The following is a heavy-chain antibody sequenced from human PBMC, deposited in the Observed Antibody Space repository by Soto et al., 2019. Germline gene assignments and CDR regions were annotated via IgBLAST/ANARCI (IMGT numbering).Heavy chain of an antibody. CDR2: INPNSGGT. D-gene: IGHD5-12*01. Sequence: ASVKVSCTASGYTFTGYYMHWVRQAPGQGLEWMGWINPNSGGTNYAQKFQGRVTMTRDTSISTAYMELSRLRSDDTAVYYCARNGMGKWPRFHGMDVWGQGTTVTVSS. CDR3: ARNGMGKWPRFHGMDV. CDR1: GYTFTGYY. J-gene: IGHJ6*02. V-gene: IGHV1-2*02.